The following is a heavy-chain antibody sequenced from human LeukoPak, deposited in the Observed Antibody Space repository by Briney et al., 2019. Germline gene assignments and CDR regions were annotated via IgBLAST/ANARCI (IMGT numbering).Heavy chain of an antibody. D-gene: IGHD3-3*01. J-gene: IGHJ4*02. CDR2: IKQDGSET. Sequence: GGSLRLSCAASGFTFSNYWMSWVRRAAGKGLEWVANIKQDGSETYYADSVRGRFTISRDNAKKSLYLQMDSLRAEHTVVYHCATDFWGAYRVDYFDYWGQGTLVTVSS. CDR1: GFTFSNYW. V-gene: IGHV3-7*01. CDR3: ATDFWGAYRVDYFDY.